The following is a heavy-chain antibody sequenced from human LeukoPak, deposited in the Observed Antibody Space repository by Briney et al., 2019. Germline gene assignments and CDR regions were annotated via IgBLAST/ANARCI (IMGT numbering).Heavy chain of an antibody. Sequence: GGSLRLSCAASGFTFSSYSMNWVRQAPGKGLEWVSSISSSSSYIYYADSVKGRFTISRDNAKNSLYLQMNSLRAEDTAVYYCARDRLGHREYVGAFDIWGQGTMVTVSS. J-gene: IGHJ3*02. CDR1: GFTFSSYS. CDR2: ISSSSSYI. V-gene: IGHV3-21*01. CDR3: ARDRLGHREYVGAFDI. D-gene: IGHD3-10*01.